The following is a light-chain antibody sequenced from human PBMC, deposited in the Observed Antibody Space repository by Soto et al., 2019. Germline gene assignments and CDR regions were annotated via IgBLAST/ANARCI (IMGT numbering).Light chain of an antibody. CDR2: DAS. Sequence: SELTHSTAAVSLTPXERATLSCRASQSVRSNSLAWYQQKPGQAPRLLIYDASSRPPGIPDRFSGSGSGTDFALTISRLEPEDFAVYSWQQSATLGPGTKVDIK. J-gene: IGKJ3*01. V-gene: IGKV3D-20*02. CDR1: QSVRSNS. CDR3: QQSAT.